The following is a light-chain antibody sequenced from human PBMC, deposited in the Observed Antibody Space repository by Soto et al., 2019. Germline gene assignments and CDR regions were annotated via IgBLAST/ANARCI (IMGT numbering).Light chain of an antibody. CDR2: TIP. J-gene: IGKJ4*01. CDR1: QGVSRY. V-gene: IGKV1-12*01. Sequence: DIQMTQSPSSVSASVGDRVTITCRASQGVSRYLAWYQQHPGRAPKLLIYTIPNLYHGVPSRFSGSGSATDFTLTISSLQPEDFATYYCQQALSFPLTFGGGTKVELK. CDR3: QQALSFPLT.